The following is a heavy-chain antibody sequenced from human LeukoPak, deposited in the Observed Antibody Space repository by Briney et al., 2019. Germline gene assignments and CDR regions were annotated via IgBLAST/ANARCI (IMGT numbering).Heavy chain of an antibody. CDR1: GFTFSTYN. D-gene: IGHD6-13*01. CDR2: ISSSSSYI. CDR3: ARGLSSSWYSSGMDV. V-gene: IGHV3-21*01. J-gene: IGHJ6*02. Sequence: GGSLRLSCAASGFTFSTYNMNWVRQAPGKGLEWVSSISSSSSYIYYADSVKGRFTTSRDNAKNSLYLQMNSLRAEDTAVYYCARGLSSSWYSSGMDVWGQGTTVTVSS.